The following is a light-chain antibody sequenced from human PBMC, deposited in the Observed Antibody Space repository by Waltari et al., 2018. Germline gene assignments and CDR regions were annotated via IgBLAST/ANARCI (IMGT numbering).Light chain of an antibody. CDR2: END. Sequence: HSVLTQPPSVSAAPGQKVTISCSGSSSNIGNNYVSWYQQLTGTAPKLLTYENDRGPSVVPDRCPASKSGTSASLGITGLQTGDEADYYCGVWDSSLNSWVFGGGTKLTVL. CDR1: SSNIGNNY. J-gene: IGLJ3*02. V-gene: IGLV1-51*02. CDR3: GVWDSSLNSWV.